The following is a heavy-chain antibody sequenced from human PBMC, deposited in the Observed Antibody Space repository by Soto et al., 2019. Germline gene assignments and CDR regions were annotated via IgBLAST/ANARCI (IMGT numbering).Heavy chain of an antibody. D-gene: IGHD3-16*01. CDR1: GFSFANYW. CDR3: WGEGFGMDV. Sequence: GESLKISCTGSGFSFANYWINWVRQMPGEGLEWMGRIDPSESYPNYSPSFQGHVTISADKSINTAYLQWSSLKASDTAMYYCWGEGFGMDVWGQGSRVTAP. CDR2: IDPSESYP. J-gene: IGHJ6*02. V-gene: IGHV5-10-1*01.